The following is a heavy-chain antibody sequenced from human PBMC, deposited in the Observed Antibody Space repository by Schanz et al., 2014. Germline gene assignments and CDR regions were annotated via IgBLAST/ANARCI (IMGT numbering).Heavy chain of an antibody. D-gene: IGHD6-19*01. CDR1: GFTFSSYG. V-gene: IGHV3-33*01. CDR2: IWYDGSNK. CDR3: ARDHQWLARYYMDV. Sequence: QVQLVESGGGVVQPGRSLRLSCAASGFTFSSYGMHWVRQAPGKGLEWVAIIWYDGSNKYYADSVKGRFTISRDNSKNTLFLQMSSLRAEDTAVYYCARDHQWLARYYMDVWGKGTTVTVSS. J-gene: IGHJ6*03.